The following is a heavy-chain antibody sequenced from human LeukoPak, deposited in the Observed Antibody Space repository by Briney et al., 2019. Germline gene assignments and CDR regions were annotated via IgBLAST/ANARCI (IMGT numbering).Heavy chain of an antibody. D-gene: IGHD2-8*01. CDR3: ARALNGYFDS. V-gene: IGHV4-38-2*01. CDR2: IYHSGST. J-gene: IGHJ4*02. CDR1: GYSISSGYH. Sequence: SETLSLTCAVSGYSISSGYHWGWIRQPPGKGLEWVGTIYHSGSTYYNPSLKSRVAISLDTSKNQFSLKLSSVTAADTAVYYCARALNGYFDSWGQGALVTVSS.